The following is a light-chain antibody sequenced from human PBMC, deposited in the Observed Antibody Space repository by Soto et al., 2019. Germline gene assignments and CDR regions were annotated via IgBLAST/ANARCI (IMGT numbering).Light chain of an antibody. CDR1: SSDVGGHNY. CDR3: CSYAGSYNHV. J-gene: IGLJ1*01. CDR2: DVT. V-gene: IGLV2-11*01. Sequence: QSVLRHPRSVCWSPGHSVTISCTGTSSDVGGHNYVSWYQQHPGKAPQLMIYDVTKRPSGVPDRFSGSKSGSTASLTISGLQAEDEADYYCCSYAGSYNHVFGTGTKVTVL.